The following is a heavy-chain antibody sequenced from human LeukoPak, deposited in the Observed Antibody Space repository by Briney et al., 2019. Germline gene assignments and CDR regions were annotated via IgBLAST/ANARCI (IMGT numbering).Heavy chain of an antibody. Sequence: GGSLRLSCVASGFSFIDYGMHWVRQAPGKGLEWVAFIRYDGGKKYYADSGKGRFTISRDNAKNSLYLQRNSLRAEDTAVYYCARGGIYSYYFDYWGQGTLVTVSS. D-gene: IGHD3-16*01. V-gene: IGHV3-30*02. CDR3: ARGGIYSYYFDY. CDR2: IRYDGGKK. J-gene: IGHJ4*02. CDR1: GFSFIDYG.